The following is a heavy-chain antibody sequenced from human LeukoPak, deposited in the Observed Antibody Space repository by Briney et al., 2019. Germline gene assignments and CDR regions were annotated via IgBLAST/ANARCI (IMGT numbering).Heavy chain of an antibody. CDR3: ARSLQRIAAAGRGDY. J-gene: IGHJ4*02. D-gene: IGHD6-13*01. V-gene: IGHV4-34*01. Sequence: GSLRLSCAASGFTFSDYYMSWIRQPPGKGLEWIGEINHSGSTNYNPSLKSRVTISVDTSKNQFSLKLSSVTAADTAVYYCARSLQRIAAAGRGDYWGQGTLVTVSS. CDR2: INHSGST. CDR1: GFTFSDYY.